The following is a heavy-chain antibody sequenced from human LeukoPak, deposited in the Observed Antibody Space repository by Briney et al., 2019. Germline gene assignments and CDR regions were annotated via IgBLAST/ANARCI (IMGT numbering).Heavy chain of an antibody. CDR2: IYYSGGT. J-gene: IGHJ4*02. Sequence: SETLSLTCTVSGDSIDRYYWSWIRQPPGKGLEWIGYIYYSGGTNYNPSLKSRVTISIDTSKSQFSLKVTSVTDADTAVYYCTGGQFTYAFDHWGQGALVTVSS. CDR1: GDSIDRYY. CDR3: TGGQFTYAFDH. V-gene: IGHV4-59*08. D-gene: IGHD7-27*01.